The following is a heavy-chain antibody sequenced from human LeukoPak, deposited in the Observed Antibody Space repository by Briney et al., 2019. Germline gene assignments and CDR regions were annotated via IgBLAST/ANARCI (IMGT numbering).Heavy chain of an antibody. J-gene: IGHJ6*02. CDR2: IYYSGST. CDR1: GGSISSYY. Sequence: SETLSLTCTVSGGSISSYYWSWIRQPPGKGLEWIGYIYYSGSTNYNPSLKSRATISVDTSKNQFSLKLSSVTAADTAVYYCARGSGGYSYYYYYGMDVWGQGTTVTVSS. D-gene: IGHD5-18*01. CDR3: ARGSGGYSYYYYYGMDV. V-gene: IGHV4-59*01.